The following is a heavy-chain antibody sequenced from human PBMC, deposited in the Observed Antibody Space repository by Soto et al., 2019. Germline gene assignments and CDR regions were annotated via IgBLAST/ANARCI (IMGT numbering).Heavy chain of an antibody. J-gene: IGHJ5*02. CDR1: VFTFISYA. CDR3: AKKGIIVATITLNWFDP. CDR2: ISGSGGST. D-gene: IGHD5-12*01. V-gene: IGHV3-23*01. Sequence: GWSLRLSCASSVFTFISYAMSWVRQAPGKGLEWVSAISGSGGSTYYADSVKGRFTISRDNSKNTLYLQMNSLRAEDTAVYYCAKKGIIVATITLNWFDPWGQGTLVTVSS.